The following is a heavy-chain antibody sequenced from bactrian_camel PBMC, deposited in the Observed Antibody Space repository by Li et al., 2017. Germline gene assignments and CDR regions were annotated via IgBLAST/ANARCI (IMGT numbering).Heavy chain of an antibody. V-gene: IGHV3S53*01. CDR1: EATSHTYC. D-gene: IGHD3*01. J-gene: IGHJ4*01. CDR3: AADRGGAWPGCYEYNY. Sequence: HVQLVESGGGSVQAGQSLRLSCAASEATSHTYCMGWFRQAPGKEREGVAAIDKYGTTSYADSVKGRFTISKDSAKNTLYLEMNSLKPEDTGTYFCAADRGGAWPGCYEYNYWGQGTQVTVS. CDR2: IDKYGTT.